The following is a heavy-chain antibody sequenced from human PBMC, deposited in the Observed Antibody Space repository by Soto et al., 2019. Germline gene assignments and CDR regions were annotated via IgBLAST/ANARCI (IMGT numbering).Heavy chain of an antibody. CDR2: IYHSGST. D-gene: IGHD6-13*01. CDR3: ARVMSSSWYAPALDPPRSRAYYFDY. V-gene: IGHV4-30-2*01. Sequence: QLQLQESGSGLVKPSQTLSLTCAVSGGSISSGGYSWSWIRQPPGKGLEWIGYIYHSGSTYYNPSLKDRVSIAVDRSKNQFSLKLSSVTAADTAVYYCARVMSSSWYAPALDPPRSRAYYFDYWGQGTLVTVSS. J-gene: IGHJ4*02. CDR1: GGSISSGGYS.